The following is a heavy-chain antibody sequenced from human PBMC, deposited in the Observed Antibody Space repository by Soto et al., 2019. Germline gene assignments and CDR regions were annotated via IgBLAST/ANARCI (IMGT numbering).Heavy chain of an antibody. V-gene: IGHV1-69*12. CDR1: GGTFSSYA. Sequence: QVQLVQSGAEVKKPGSSVKVSCKASGGTFSSYAISWVRQAPGQGLEWMGGIIPIFGTANYAQKFQGRVTVAVDESTSTAYMELGSLGSEDTAVYYCARAQALWFGDGVFDYWGQGTLVTVSS. J-gene: IGHJ4*02. D-gene: IGHD3-10*01. CDR2: IIPIFGTA. CDR3: ARAQALWFGDGVFDY.